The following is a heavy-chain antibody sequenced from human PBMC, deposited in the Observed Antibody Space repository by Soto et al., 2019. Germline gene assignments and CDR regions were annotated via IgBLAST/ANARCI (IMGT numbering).Heavy chain of an antibody. Sequence: SETLSLTCRVSGCSISGHYWSWIRLPAGRRLQWVGRIYSSGTTNYNPSLKSRVRMSADTDRNSFSLRLDSVTAADTAVYYCARNFDIAATGTAFDSWGRGVLVTVSS. V-gene: IGHV4-4*07. CDR2: IYSSGTT. CDR3: ARNFDIAATGTAFDS. CDR1: GCSISGHY. D-gene: IGHD6-13*01. J-gene: IGHJ4*02.